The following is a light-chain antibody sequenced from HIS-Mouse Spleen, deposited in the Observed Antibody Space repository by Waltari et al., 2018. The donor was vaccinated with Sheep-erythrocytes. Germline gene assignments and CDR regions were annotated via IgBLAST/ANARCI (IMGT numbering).Light chain of an antibody. J-gene: IGKJ3*01. CDR1: QGISSY. V-gene: IGKV1-9*01. Sequence: DIQLTQSPSFLSASVGDRVTIPCRASQGISSYLAWYQQKPGKAPKLLIYAASTLQSGVPSRFSGSGSGTEFTLTISSLQPEDFATYYCRQLNSYPPAFGPGTKVDIK. CDR2: AAS. CDR3: RQLNSYPPA.